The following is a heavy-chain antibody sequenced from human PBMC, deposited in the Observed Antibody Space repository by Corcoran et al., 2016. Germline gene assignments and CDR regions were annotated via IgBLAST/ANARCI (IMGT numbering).Heavy chain of an antibody. Sequence: EVQLVESGGGLVKPGGSLRLSCAASGFTFSNAWMNWVRQAPGKGLEWVGRIKSKTDGGTTDYAAPVKGRFTISRDDSKNTLYLQMNSLKTEDTAVYYCTTTLGAMVRGWLDYWGQGTLVTVSS. CDR3: TTTLGAMVRGWLDY. CDR1: GFTFSNAW. D-gene: IGHD3-10*01. CDR2: IKSKTDGGTT. J-gene: IGHJ4*02. V-gene: IGHV3-15*07.